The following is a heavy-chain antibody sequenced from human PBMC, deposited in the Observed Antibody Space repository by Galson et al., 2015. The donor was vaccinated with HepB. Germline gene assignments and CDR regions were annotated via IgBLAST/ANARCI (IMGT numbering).Heavy chain of an antibody. CDR1: GFPFSSYG. V-gene: IGHV3-30*18. Sequence: SLRLSCAASGFPFSSYGMHWVRQAPGKGLEWVAMTSYDGSNIYYGDSVKGRFTISRDNSKNTLYLQMSSLRPEDTAVYYCAKKRAGSTSSPCDYWGQGTLVTVSS. CDR3: AKKRAGSTSSPCDY. CDR2: TSYDGSNI. J-gene: IGHJ4*02. D-gene: IGHD2/OR15-2a*01.